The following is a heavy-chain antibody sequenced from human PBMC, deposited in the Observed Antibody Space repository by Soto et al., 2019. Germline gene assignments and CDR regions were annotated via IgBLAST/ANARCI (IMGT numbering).Heavy chain of an antibody. V-gene: IGHV3-53*01. CDR2: IYSGGNT. Sequence: LRLSCAASGFAVSTNYVNWVRQAPGKGLEWVSVIYSGGNTYYTASVKGRFTISRDGSKNTVDLQMNSLRAEDTAVYFCARASGSRAFDNWGQGTLVTVSS. J-gene: IGHJ4*02. D-gene: IGHD1-26*01. CDR3: ARASGSRAFDN. CDR1: GFAVSTNY.